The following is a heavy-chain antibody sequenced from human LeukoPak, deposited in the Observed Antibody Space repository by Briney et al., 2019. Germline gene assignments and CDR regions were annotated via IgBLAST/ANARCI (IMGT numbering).Heavy chain of an antibody. J-gene: IGHJ4*02. D-gene: IGHD3-10*01. Sequence: PGGSLRLSCAAFGFSFSSYWMTWVRQAPGKGPEWVANIKQDGIEKYSVDSVKGRFTISRDNAKNSVYLQMSSLRAEDTAIYYCATDSYVSGSYYRLFYWGQGTLVTVSS. CDR1: GFSFSSYW. V-gene: IGHV3-7*01. CDR3: ATDSYVSGSYYRLFY. CDR2: IKQDGIEK.